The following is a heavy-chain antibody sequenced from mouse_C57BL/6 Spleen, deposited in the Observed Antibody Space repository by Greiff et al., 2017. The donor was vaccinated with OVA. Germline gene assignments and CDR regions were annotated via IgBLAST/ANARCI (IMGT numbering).Heavy chain of an antibody. D-gene: IGHD1-1*01. Sequence: EVQLVESGAELVKPGASVKLSCTASGFNIKDYYMHWVKQRTEQGLEWIGRIDPEDGETKYAPKFQGKATITADTSSNTAYLQLSSLTSEDTAVYYCATYHGSSYGVYFDYWGQGTTLTVSS. J-gene: IGHJ2*01. CDR1: GFNIKDYY. CDR2: IDPEDGET. CDR3: ATYHGSSYGVYFDY. V-gene: IGHV14-2*01.